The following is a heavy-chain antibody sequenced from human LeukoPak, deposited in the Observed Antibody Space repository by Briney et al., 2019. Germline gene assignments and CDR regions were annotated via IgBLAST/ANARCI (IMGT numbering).Heavy chain of an antibody. J-gene: IGHJ4*02. CDR2: ISAYNGNT. CDR3: ARDSYYGDSRSLHFDY. D-gene: IGHD4-17*01. V-gene: IGHV1-18*04. Sequence: GASVKVSCKASGYTFTGYYMHWVRQAPGQGLEWMGWISAYNGNTNYAQKLQGRVTMTTDTSTSTAYMELRSLRSDDTAVYYCARDSYYGDSRSLHFDYWGQGTLVTVSS. CDR1: GYTFTGYY.